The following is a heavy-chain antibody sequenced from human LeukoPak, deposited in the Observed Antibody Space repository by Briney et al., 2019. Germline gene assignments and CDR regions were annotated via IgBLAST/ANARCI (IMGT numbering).Heavy chain of an antibody. V-gene: IGHV3-30*04. J-gene: IGHJ4*02. D-gene: IGHD3-22*01. CDR1: RFSFSTNA. Sequence: GRSLRLSCAVSRFSFSTNAMHWVRQAPGKGLEWVAVISNDGSDRYYADSGKGRFTISRDNSKNTLYLQMNSLRAEDTAVYYCAKEHYDSSGYYYFDYWGQGTLVTVSS. CDR3: AKEHYDSSGYYYFDY. CDR2: ISNDGSDR.